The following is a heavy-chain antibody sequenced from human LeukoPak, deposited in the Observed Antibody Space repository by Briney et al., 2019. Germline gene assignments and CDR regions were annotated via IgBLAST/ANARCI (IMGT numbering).Heavy chain of an antibody. J-gene: IGHJ4*02. CDR1: GYTLTELS. CDR2: FDPEDGET. D-gene: IGHD5-18*01. Sequence: ASVKVSCKVSGYTLTELSMHWVRQAPGKGLEWMGGFDPEDGETIYAQKFQGRVTMTTDTSTSTAYMELRSLRSDDTAVYYCARDRTVDTAMVMGYWGQGTLVTVSS. CDR3: ARDRTVDTAMVMGY. V-gene: IGHV1-24*01.